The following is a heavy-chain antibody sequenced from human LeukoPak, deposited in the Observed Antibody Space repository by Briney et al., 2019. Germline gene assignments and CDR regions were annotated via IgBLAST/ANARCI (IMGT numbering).Heavy chain of an antibody. D-gene: IGHD5-18*01. CDR3: ARDKNGYSYGFYYYYGMDV. V-gene: IGHV4-59*01. CDR1: GGSISSYY. J-gene: IGHJ6*02. CDR2: IYYSGST. Sequence: PSETLSLTCIDSGGSISSYYWSWIRQPPGKGLEWIGYIYYSGSTNYNPSLKSRVTISVDTSKNQFSLKLSSVTAADTAVYYCARDKNGYSYGFYYYYGMDVWGQGTTVTVSS.